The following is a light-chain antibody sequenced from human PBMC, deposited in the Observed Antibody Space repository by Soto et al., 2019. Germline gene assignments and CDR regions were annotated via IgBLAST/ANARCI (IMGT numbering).Light chain of an antibody. Sequence: EILMTQSPATLSVSPGERATLSCRASQSVSNNLAWYQQKPGQAPRFLIYGASTRATGIPARFSGSGSGTEFTLTISSLQSEDFAVYYCQQYDNWPLTFGGGTKVEIK. J-gene: IGKJ4*01. V-gene: IGKV3-15*01. CDR1: QSVSNN. CDR2: GAS. CDR3: QQYDNWPLT.